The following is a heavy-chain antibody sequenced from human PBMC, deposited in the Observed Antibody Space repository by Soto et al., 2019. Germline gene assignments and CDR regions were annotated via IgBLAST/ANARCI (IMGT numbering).Heavy chain of an antibody. CDR1: GYTFTSYG. J-gene: IGHJ6*02. Sequence: ASVKVSCKASGYTFTSYGISWVRQAPGQGLEWMGWISAYNGNTNYAQKLQGRVTMTTDTSTSTAYMELSSLRSDDTAVYYCARGGGYYSNENHANYYYGMDVWGQGTTVTVSS. V-gene: IGHV1-18*01. CDR2: ISAYNGNT. CDR3: ARGGGYYSNENHANYYYGMDV. D-gene: IGHD4-4*01.